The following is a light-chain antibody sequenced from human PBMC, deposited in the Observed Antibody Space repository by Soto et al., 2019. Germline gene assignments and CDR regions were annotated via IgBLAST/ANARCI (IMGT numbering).Light chain of an antibody. J-gene: IGLJ2*01. CDR2: QNN. Sequence: SYELTQPPSVSVSPGQTATITCSGDKLGNKFASWYQQKPGQSPVLVVYQNNKRPPGIPGRFSGSNSGNTATLTISGTQAMDEADYYCQAWDSNAAAFGEGTQLTVL. CDR3: QAWDSNAAA. CDR1: KLGNKF. V-gene: IGLV3-1*01.